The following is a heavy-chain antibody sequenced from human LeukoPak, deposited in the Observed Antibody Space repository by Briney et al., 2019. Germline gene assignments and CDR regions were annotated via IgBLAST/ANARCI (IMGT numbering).Heavy chain of an antibody. V-gene: IGHV7-4-1*02. Sequence: ASVKVSCKASGYTSTNYGISWVRQAPGQGLEWMGWINTNTGNPTYAQGFTGRYVFSLDTSVSTAYLQISSLKAEDTAVYYCARDGTDYGDYSNWFDPWGQGTLVTVSS. D-gene: IGHD4-17*01. CDR3: ARDGTDYGDYSNWFDP. J-gene: IGHJ5*02. CDR1: GYTSTNYG. CDR2: INTNTGNP.